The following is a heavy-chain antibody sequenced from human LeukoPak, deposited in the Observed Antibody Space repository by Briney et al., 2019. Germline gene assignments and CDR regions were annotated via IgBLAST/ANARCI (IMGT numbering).Heavy chain of an antibody. J-gene: IGHJ4*02. CDR2: INPNSGGT. Sequence: ASVKVSRKASGYTFTGYYMHWVRQAPGQGLEWMGWINPNSGGTNYAQKFQGRVTMTRDTSISTAYMELSRLRSDDTAVYYCAREWGMITFGGVDFDYWGQGTLVTVSS. V-gene: IGHV1-2*02. D-gene: IGHD3-16*01. CDR3: AREWGMITFGGVDFDY. CDR1: GYTFTGYY.